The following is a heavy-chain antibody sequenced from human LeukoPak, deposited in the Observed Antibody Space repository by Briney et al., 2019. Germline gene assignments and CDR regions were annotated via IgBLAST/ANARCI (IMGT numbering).Heavy chain of an antibody. CDR2: IIPMLDIA. D-gene: IGHD2-2*02. CDR1: GGIFRSYT. Sequence: AASVKVSCKAWGGIFRSYTIVWVRQAPGQGLEWMGRIIPMLDIANYAQKFQGRVTIIADKSTSTAYMELSSLRSEDTAVYYCASPRDCSTTSCYNDDAFDIWGQGTMVTVSS. J-gene: IGHJ3*02. CDR3: ASPRDCSTTSCYNDDAFDI. V-gene: IGHV1-69*02.